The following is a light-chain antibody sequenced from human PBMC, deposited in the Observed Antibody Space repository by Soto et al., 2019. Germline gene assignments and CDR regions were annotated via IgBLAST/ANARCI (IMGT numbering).Light chain of an antibody. CDR3: QQYKSYST. Sequence: IQLTQSPSSLSASVGDRVTITFRASENSAIFVAWYQQKAGEAPKLLIYAASTLYGGVPSRFSGSGSGTEFTLTINNLQPDDLATYICQQYKSYSTFGRGTKVDI. CDR1: ENSAIF. J-gene: IGKJ1*01. CDR2: AAS. V-gene: IGKV1-9*01.